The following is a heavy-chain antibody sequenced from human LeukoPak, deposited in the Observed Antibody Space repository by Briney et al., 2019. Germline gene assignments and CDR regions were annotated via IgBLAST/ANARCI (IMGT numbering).Heavy chain of an antibody. J-gene: IGHJ4*02. CDR1: GFTFDDYG. CDR3: ARDGYGDYVRSFDY. Sequence: GRSLRLSCAASGFTFDDYGMSWVRQAPGKGLEWVSGINWNGGSTGYADSVKGRFTISRDNAKNSLYLQMNSLRAEDTALYYCARDGYGDYVRSFDYWGQGTLVTVSS. D-gene: IGHD4-17*01. V-gene: IGHV3-20*04. CDR2: INWNGGST.